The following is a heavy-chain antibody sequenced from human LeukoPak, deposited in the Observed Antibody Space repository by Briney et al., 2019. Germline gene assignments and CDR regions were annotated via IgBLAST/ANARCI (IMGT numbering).Heavy chain of an antibody. CDR2: INNDGTAT. Sequence: GGSLRLSCAASGFTFSAYWMHWVRQVPGKGLVWVSRINNDGTATFFADSVKGRFTISRDSAKNTLYLQMSSLRAEDTAVYYCAIGLGAFDIWGQGTMVTVSS. CDR3: AIGLGAFDI. D-gene: IGHD1-26*01. CDR1: GFTFSAYW. J-gene: IGHJ3*02. V-gene: IGHV3-74*01.